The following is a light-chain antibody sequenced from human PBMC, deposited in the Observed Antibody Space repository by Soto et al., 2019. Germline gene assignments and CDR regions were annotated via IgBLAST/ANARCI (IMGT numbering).Light chain of an antibody. J-gene: IGLJ1*01. V-gene: IGLV2-23*01. CDR2: EGT. Sequence: QSALTQPASVSVSPGQSITVSCAGTSSDVGGYNLVSWYQQHPGKAPKLIIYEGTERPSGISPRFSGSKPGNTASLTISGLQAEDEADYYCSSYTSSSIYVFGSGTKVTVL. CDR3: SSYTSSSIYV. CDR1: SSDVGGYNL.